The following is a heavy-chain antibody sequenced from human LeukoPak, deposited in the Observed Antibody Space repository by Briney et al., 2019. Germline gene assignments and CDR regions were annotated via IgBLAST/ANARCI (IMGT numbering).Heavy chain of an antibody. J-gene: IGHJ3*02. Sequence: GGSLRLSCAASGFTFSSYSMNWVRQAPGKGLEWVSFISTSSIYIYYVDSVKGRFTISRDNAKNSLYLQMNSLRAGDTAVYYCARGRYLENDAFDIWGQGTMVTVSS. V-gene: IGHV3-21*01. CDR3: ARGRYLENDAFDI. CDR2: ISTSSIYI. D-gene: IGHD1-1*01. CDR1: GFTFSSYS.